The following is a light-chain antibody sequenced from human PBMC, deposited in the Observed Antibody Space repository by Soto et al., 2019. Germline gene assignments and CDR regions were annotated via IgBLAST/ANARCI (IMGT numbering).Light chain of an antibody. Sequence: DIQMTQSPSSLSASVGDRVTITCRASQSIRTYLNWYQQRPGKAPKVLIYATASLQSAVPSRFSGSGSGTDFTLTISSLQPEDFATYYCQQSFTAPYTFCQGTKLEI. CDR2: ATA. V-gene: IGKV1-39*01. CDR1: QSIRTY. J-gene: IGKJ2*01. CDR3: QQSFTAPYT.